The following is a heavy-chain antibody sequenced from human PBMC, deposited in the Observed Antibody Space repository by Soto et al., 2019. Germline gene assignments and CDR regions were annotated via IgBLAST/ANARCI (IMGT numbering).Heavy chain of an antibody. V-gene: IGHV3-48*03. D-gene: IGHD6-13*01. CDR1: GFTFSYYE. J-gene: IGHJ5*02. Sequence: EVQLAESGGDLVQPGGSLRLSCVGSGFTFSYYEMNWVRQAPGKGLGRVAFISHTDRLTHYPDSVKGRFTISRDNAQNSLYLEMTSLRVEDTGVYYCARDTGRASADLWGQGTLVTVSS. CDR2: ISHTDRLT. CDR3: ARDTGRASADL.